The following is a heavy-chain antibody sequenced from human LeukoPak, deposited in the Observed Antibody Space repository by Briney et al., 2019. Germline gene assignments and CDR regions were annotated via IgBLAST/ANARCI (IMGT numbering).Heavy chain of an antibody. Sequence: PSETLSLTCGVSGASVRSHFWGWIRQTPGMGLEWIGYVSNKGSTAYNPSLRSRVTISLDAPKNEVSLNVRSVSAADTAVYYCAKDVSGTYYAFDVWGQGRTV. J-gene: IGHJ3*01. CDR1: GASVRSHF. D-gene: IGHD1-26*01. CDR2: VSNKGST. V-gene: IGHV4-59*02. CDR3: AKDVSGTYYAFDV.